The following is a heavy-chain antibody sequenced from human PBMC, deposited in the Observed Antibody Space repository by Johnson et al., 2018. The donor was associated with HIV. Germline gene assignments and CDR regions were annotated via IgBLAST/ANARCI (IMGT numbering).Heavy chain of an antibody. V-gene: IGHV3-30*14. CDR3: ARGTIIMFRGVIGFDI. CDR1: GFTFSSYA. Sequence: QVQLVESGGGVVQPGRSLRLSCAASGFTFSSYAMHWVRQAPGKGLEWVAVISYDGSNKYYADSVKGRFTISRDNSKNTLHLEMNSLRAEDTAMYFCARGTIIMFRGVIGFDIWGQGTMVTVSS. D-gene: IGHD3-10*01. J-gene: IGHJ3*02. CDR2: ISYDGSNK.